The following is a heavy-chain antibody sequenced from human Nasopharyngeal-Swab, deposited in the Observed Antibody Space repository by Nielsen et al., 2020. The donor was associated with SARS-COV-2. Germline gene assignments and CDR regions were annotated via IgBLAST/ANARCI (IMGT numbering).Heavy chain of an antibody. CDR2: INHSGST. CDR3: ARSRYTSSWYGVRNWFDP. D-gene: IGHD6-13*01. CDR1: GGSFSGYY. J-gene: IGHJ5*02. V-gene: IGHV4-34*01. Sequence: SETLSLTCAVCGGSFSGYYWNWIRQPPGKGLEWIGEINHSGSTNYNPSLKSRVTISLDTSKNQFSLKLSSVTAADTAVYYCARSRYTSSWYGVRNWFDPWGQGTLVTVSS.